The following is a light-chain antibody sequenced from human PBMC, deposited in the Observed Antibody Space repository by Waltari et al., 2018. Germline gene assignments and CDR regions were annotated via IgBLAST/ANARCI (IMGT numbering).Light chain of an antibody. CDR1: TSDVGSGNL. V-gene: IGLV2-23*02. J-gene: IGLJ3*02. CDR3: CSYRIGSTPGV. CDR2: EVT. Sequence: SALTQPASVSGSLGQSITISCSGSTSDVGSGNLVSRYQQFPGTVPKLIIYEVTKRPSGVSSRFSGSKSGNMASLTISGLQPEDEADYYCCSYRIGSTPGVFGGGTKVTVL.